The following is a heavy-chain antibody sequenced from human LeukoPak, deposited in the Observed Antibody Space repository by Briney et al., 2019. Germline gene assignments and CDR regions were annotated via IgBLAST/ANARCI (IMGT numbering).Heavy chain of an antibody. CDR3: ARTTEEYSSSWSIPWYFDL. J-gene: IGHJ2*01. Sequence: SVKVSCKASGGTFSSYAISWVRQAPGQGLEWMGGIIPIFGTANYAQKFQGRVTITADESTSTAYMELSSLRSEDTAVYYCARTTEEYSSSWSIPWYFDLWGRGTLVTVSS. CDR1: GGTFSSYA. V-gene: IGHV1-69*13. CDR2: IIPIFGTA. D-gene: IGHD6-13*01.